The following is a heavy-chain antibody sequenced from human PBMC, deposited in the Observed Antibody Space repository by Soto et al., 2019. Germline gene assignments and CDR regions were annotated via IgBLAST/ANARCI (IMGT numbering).Heavy chain of an antibody. J-gene: IGHJ4*02. D-gene: IGHD2-15*01. CDR1: GFTFSSYA. V-gene: IGHV3-30-3*01. CDR3: ARDAYCSGCSRYGWFDY. Sequence: QVQLVESGGGVVQPGRSLRLSCAASGFTFSSYAMHWVRQAPGKGLEWVAVISYAGSNKYYADSVKGRFTISRDNSKNTMYLQMSCLRGEDTAVYYCARDAYCSGCSRYGWFDYWGQGTLVTVSS. CDR2: ISYAGSNK.